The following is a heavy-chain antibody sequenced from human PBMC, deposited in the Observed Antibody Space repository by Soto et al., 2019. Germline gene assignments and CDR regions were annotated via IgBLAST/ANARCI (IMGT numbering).Heavy chain of an antibody. J-gene: IGHJ6*02. CDR2: IDHSGST. CDR1: GGSFSAYY. Sequence: SETLSLTCAVYGGSFSAYYWAWIRQSPGKGLEWIGEIDHSGSTNFNPSLKSRVIISVDTSKNQFSLKLTSVTAADTAVYYCARTNRRRVLFDYYYGMDVWGQGATVTVSS. V-gene: IGHV4-34*01. D-gene: IGHD2-8*01. CDR3: ARTNRRRVLFDYYYGMDV.